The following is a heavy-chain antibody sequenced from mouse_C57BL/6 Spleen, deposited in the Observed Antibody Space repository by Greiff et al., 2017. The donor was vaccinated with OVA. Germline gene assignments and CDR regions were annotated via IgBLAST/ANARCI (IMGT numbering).Heavy chain of an antibody. V-gene: IGHV5-4*03. CDR2: ISDGGSYT. J-gene: IGHJ3*01. D-gene: IGHD2-5*01. CDR3: ARRYSNYAWFAY. CDR1: GFTFSSYA. Sequence: EVQLVESGGGLVKPGGSLKLSCAASGFTFSSYAMSWVRQTPEKRLEWVATISDGGSYTYYPDNVKGRFTISRDNAKNNLYLQMSHLKSEDTAMYYCARRYSNYAWFAYWGQGTLVTVSA.